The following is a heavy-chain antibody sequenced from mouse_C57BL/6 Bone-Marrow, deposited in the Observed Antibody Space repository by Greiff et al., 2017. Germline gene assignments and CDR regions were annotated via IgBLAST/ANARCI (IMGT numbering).Heavy chain of an antibody. J-gene: IGHJ2*01. Sequence: DVMLVESGGGLVQPGGSLKLSCAASGFTFSDYYMYWVRQTPEKRLEWVAYISNGGGSTYYTDTVKGRFTISRDNAKNTLYLQMSRLKSEDTAMYYCERQGEDNYHFNYGGQGNTLTVSS. CDR2: ISNGGGST. CDR3: ERQGEDNYHFNY. D-gene: IGHD1-3*01. CDR1: GFTFSDYY. V-gene: IGHV5-12*01.